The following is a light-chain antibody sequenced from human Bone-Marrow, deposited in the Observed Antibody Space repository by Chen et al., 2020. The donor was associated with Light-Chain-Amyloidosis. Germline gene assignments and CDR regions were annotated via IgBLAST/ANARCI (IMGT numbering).Light chain of an antibody. CDR1: SGSIATNY. J-gene: IGLJ3*02. CDR3: QSYQGSSQGV. CDR2: EDD. Sequence: NFMLTQPHSVSESPGKTVIISCTRSSGSIATNYVQWYQQRPGSSPTTVIYEDDQRPSGVQDRFSGSIDRSSNSASLTISGLKTDDEADYYCQSYQGSSQGVFGGGTKLTVL. V-gene: IGLV6-57*01.